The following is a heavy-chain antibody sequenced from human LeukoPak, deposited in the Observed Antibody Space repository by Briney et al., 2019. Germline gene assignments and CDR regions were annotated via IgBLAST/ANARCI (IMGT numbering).Heavy chain of an antibody. CDR2: ISAYNGNT. CDR1: GYTFTSYG. D-gene: IGHD4-11*01. Sequence: GASVKVSCKASGYTFTSYGISWVRQAPGQGLEWMGWISAYNGNTNYAQKLQGRVTMTTDTSTSTAYMELRSLRSDDTAVYYCALRNPLDYTDYYYGMDVWGQGTTVTVSS. CDR3: ALRNPLDYTDYYYGMDV. J-gene: IGHJ6*02. V-gene: IGHV1-18*01.